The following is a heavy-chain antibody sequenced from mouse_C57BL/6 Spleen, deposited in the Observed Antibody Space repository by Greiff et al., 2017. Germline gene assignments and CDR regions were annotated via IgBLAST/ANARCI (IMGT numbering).Heavy chain of an antibody. V-gene: IGHV5-12*01. CDR2: ISNGGGST. Sequence: DVMLVESGGGLVQPGGSLKLSCAASGFTFSDYYMYWVRQTPEKRLEWVAYISNGGGSTYYPDTVKGRFTIARDNAKNTLYLQMSRLKSVDTAMYYCARQGGYDDGWYFDVWGTGTTVTVSS. J-gene: IGHJ1*03. CDR1: GFTFSDYY. D-gene: IGHD2-2*01. CDR3: ARQGGYDDGWYFDV.